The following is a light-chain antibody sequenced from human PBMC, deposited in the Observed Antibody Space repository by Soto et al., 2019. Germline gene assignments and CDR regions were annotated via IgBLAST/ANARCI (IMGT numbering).Light chain of an antibody. J-gene: IGLJ1*01. CDR1: SSNIGAGYD. CDR3: QSSDSSLSGSKV. V-gene: IGLV1-40*01. Sequence: QSVLTQPPSVSGAPGQRVTISCTGSSSNIGAGYDVHWYQQLPGTAPKLLIYGNSNRPSGVPDRCSGSKSGTSASLAITGLQAEDEADYYCQSSDSSLSGSKVFGTGTKGTVL. CDR2: GNS.